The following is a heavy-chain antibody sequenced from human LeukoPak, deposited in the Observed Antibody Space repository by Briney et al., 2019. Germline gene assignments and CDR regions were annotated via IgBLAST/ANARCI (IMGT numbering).Heavy chain of an antibody. CDR2: INWNGGST. Sequence: ASVKVSCKASGYTFDDYGMSWVRQAPGKGLEWVSGINWNGGSTGYADSVKGRFTISRDNAKNSLYLQMNSLKAEDTALYYCARILRYFDRTGYFDYWGQGTLVTVSS. D-gene: IGHD3-9*01. J-gene: IGHJ4*02. CDR1: GYTFDDYG. V-gene: IGHV3-20*04. CDR3: ARILRYFDRTGYFDY.